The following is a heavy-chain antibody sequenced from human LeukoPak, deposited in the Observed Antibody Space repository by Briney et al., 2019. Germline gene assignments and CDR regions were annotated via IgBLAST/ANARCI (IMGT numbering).Heavy chain of an antibody. V-gene: IGHV4-61*02. J-gene: IGHJ4*02. D-gene: IGHD2-2*01. CDR2: IYTSGST. Sequence: SQTLSLSCTVSGGSISSGSYYWSWIRQPAGKGLEWIGRIYTSGSTNYNTSLKSRVTISVDTSKNQFSLKLSSVTAADTAVYYCARSTYLDYWGQGTLVTVSS. CDR3: ARSTYLDY. CDR1: GGSISSGSYY.